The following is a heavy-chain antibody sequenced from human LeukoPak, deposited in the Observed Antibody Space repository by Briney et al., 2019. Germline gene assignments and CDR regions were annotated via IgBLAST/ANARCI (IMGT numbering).Heavy chain of an antibody. V-gene: IGHV4-34*01. CDR1: GGSFSGYY. J-gene: IGHJ2*01. CDR3: ARAFPGLWFRYFDL. D-gene: IGHD3-10*01. Sequence: ASETLSLTCAVYGGSFSGYYWSWIRQPPGKGLEWIGEINHSGSTNYNPSLKSRVTISVDTSKNQFSLKLSSVTAADTAVYYCARAFPGLWFRYFDLWGRGTLVTVSS. CDR2: INHSGST.